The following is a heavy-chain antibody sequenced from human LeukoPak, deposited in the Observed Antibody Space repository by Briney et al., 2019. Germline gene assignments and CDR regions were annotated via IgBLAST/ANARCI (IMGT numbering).Heavy chain of an antibody. V-gene: IGHV3-30*04. J-gene: IGHJ5*02. CDR1: GFTFSSYT. D-gene: IGHD6-25*01. Sequence: GGSLRLSCAASGFTFSSYTMHWVRQAPGKGLEWVAVISFDGGNKYFADSVKGRFTISRDNSKNTLYLQMNSLRAEDTAVYYCARSGSETQNWFDPWGQGTLVTVSS. CDR2: ISFDGGNK. CDR3: ARSGSETQNWFDP.